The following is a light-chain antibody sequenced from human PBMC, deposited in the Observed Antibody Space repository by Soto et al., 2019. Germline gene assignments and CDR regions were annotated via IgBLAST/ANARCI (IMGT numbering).Light chain of an antibody. V-gene: IGLV3-21*04. Sequence: SYELTQPPSVSVAPGKTARITCGGNNIGSKSVHWYQQKPGQAPVLVIYYDSDRPSGIPERFSGSNSGNTATLTISRVEAGDVADYYCQVWDSSSDHDVFGTGTTLTVL. CDR3: QVWDSSSDHDV. J-gene: IGLJ1*01. CDR1: NIGSKS. CDR2: YDS.